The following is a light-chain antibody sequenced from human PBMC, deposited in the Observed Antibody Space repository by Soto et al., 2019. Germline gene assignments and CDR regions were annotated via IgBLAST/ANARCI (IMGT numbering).Light chain of an antibody. CDR1: SSDVGGYNY. Sequence: QSALTQPASVSGSPGQSITISCTGTSSDVGGYNYVSWYQQHPVKAPKLIIYEVSNRPSGVSNRFSGSKSVNTASLTISGLQAEDEADYYCSSYTGSSTLVVFGGGTQLIVL. J-gene: IGLJ2*01. CDR2: EVS. V-gene: IGLV2-14*01. CDR3: SSYTGSSTLVV.